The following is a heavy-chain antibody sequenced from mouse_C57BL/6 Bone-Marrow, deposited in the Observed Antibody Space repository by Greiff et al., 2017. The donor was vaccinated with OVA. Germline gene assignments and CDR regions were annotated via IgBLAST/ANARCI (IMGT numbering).Heavy chain of an antibody. V-gene: IGHV3-1*01. CDR1: GYSITSGYD. D-gene: IGHD2-5*01. Sequence: EVQLQESGPGMVKPSQSLSLTCTVTGYSITSGYDWHWIRHFPGNKLEWMGYISYSGSTNYNPSLKSRISITHDTSKNHFFLKLNSVTTEDTATYYCARSYSNYDFDYWGQGTTLTVSS. CDR2: ISYSGST. J-gene: IGHJ2*01. CDR3: ARSYSNYDFDY.